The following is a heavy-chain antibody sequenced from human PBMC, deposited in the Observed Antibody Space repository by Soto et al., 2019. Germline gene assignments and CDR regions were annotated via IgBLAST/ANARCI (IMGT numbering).Heavy chain of an antibody. CDR2: ISSSSSYI. Sequence: GGSLRLSCAASGFTFSSYSMNWVRQAPGKGLEWVSSISSSSSYIYYADSVKGRFTISRDNSKNTLYLQMNSLRAEDTAVYYCAKDQGILFAPNWFDPWGQGTLVTVSS. CDR1: GFTFSSYS. V-gene: IGHV3-21*01. D-gene: IGHD2-15*01. CDR3: AKDQGILFAPNWFDP. J-gene: IGHJ5*02.